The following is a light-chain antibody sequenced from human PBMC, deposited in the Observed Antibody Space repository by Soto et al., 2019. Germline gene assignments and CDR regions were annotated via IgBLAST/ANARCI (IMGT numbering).Light chain of an antibody. Sequence: DIQMTQSPSSLSASVGDRVTITCRASQGIRDALGWYQQKPGKVPKRLIYSASNLQSGVPSRFSGAGSGTDFTLTIANLHPEDFAIYYCKQSYSTQWTFGQGTKVDI. CDR1: QGIRDA. CDR3: KQSYSTQWT. V-gene: IGKV1-39*01. J-gene: IGKJ1*01. CDR2: SAS.